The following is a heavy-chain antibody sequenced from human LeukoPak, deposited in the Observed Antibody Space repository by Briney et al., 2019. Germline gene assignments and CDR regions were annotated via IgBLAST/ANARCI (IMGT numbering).Heavy chain of an antibody. J-gene: IGHJ4*02. V-gene: IGHV3-74*01. CDR3: ARDFGGIVPGPRFDY. CDR1: GFTFSSYW. CDR2: INSDGSST. D-gene: IGHD6-19*01. Sequence: PGGSLRLSCAASGFTFSSYWMHWVRQAPGKGLVWVSRINSDGSSTSYADSVKGRFTISRDNAKNSLYLQLNSLRAEDTAVYYCARDFGGIVPGPRFDYWGQGTLVTVSS.